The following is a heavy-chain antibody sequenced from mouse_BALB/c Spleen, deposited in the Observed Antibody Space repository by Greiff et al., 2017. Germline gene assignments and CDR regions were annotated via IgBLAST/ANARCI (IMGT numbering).Heavy chain of an antibody. CDR2: IRNKANGYTT. Sequence: EVHLVESGGGLVQPGGSLRLSCATSGFTFTDYYMSWVRQPPGKALEWLGFIRNKANGYTTDYRASVMGLFTISRDNSQSIRYLQMNTLSAEDSATYDSARDKPGGGYAMDYGGQGTSVTVSS. J-gene: IGHJ4*01. CDR1: GFTFTDYY. CDR3: ARDKPGGGYAMDY. V-gene: IGHV7-3*02.